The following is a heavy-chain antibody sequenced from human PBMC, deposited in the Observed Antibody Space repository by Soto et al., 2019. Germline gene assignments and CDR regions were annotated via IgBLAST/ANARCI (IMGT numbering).Heavy chain of an antibody. CDR2: LNPNSGGT. D-gene: IGHD5-18*01. CDR3: ARGPSHTGPYYYYSMDV. V-gene: IGHV1-2*02. CDR1: GYTFTSYD. Sequence: ASVKVSCNASGYTFTSYDINWVRPATGQGLEWMVWLNPNSGGTNYAQKFQGRVTMTRETSISTAYMELSRLRSDDTAVYYCARGPSHTGPYYYYSMDVWGQGTTVTVSS. J-gene: IGHJ6*02.